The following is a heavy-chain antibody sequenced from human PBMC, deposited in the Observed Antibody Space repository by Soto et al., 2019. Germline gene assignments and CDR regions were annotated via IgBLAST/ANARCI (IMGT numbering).Heavy chain of an antibody. D-gene: IGHD3-3*02. CDR2: IYHSGST. CDR3: ARVTSFLESSEGAFDI. Sequence: SETLSLTCTVSGYSISSGYYWGWIRQPQGKGLEWIGSIYHSGSTYYNPSLKSRVTISVDTSKNQFSLKLSSVTAADTAVYYCARVTSFLESSEGAFDIWGQGTMVTVSS. J-gene: IGHJ3*02. CDR1: GYSISSGYY. V-gene: IGHV4-38-2*02.